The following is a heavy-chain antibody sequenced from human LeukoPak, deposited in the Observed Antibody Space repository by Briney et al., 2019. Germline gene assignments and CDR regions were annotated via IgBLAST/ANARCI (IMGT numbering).Heavy chain of an antibody. CDR1: GGTFSSYA. CDR3: AGGHGGYCSSTSCYMVSTDY. D-gene: IGHD2-2*02. Sequence: SVKVSCKASGGTFSSYAISWVRQAPGQGLEWMGGIIPIFGTANYAQKFQGRVTSTADESTSTAYMELSSLRSEDTAVYYCAGGHGGYCSSTSCYMVSTDYWGQGTLVTVSS. V-gene: IGHV1-69*13. CDR2: IIPIFGTA. J-gene: IGHJ4*02.